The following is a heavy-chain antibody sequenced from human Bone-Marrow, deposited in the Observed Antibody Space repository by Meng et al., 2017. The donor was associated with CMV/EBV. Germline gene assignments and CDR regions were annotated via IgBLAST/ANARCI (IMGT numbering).Heavy chain of an antibody. V-gene: IGHV3-74*01. CDR2: ISPDGTNT. CDR1: GFTFSSRW. Sequence: GESLKISCAASGFTFSSRWMHWVRQAPGKELVWVSHISPDGTNTRYADSVKGRFTISRDNARNTLYLQMNSLRAGDTAVYYCARDRLSISWFARNWFDPWGQGTLVTVSS. CDR3: ARDRLSISWFARNWFDP. D-gene: IGHD6-13*01. J-gene: IGHJ5*02.